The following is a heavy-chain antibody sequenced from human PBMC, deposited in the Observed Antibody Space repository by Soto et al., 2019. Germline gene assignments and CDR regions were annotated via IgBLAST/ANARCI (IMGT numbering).Heavy chain of an antibody. CDR2: IYSGGST. CDR1: GSTVSSNY. V-gene: IGHV3-53*01. Sequence: GGSLRLSCAASGSTVSSNYMSWVRQAPGKGLEWVSVIYSGGSTYYADSVKGRFTISRDNSKNTLYLQMNSLRAEDTAVYYCACLTYYYDSSGSLDAFDIWGQGTMVTVS. D-gene: IGHD3-22*01. CDR3: ACLTYYYDSSGSLDAFDI. J-gene: IGHJ3*02.